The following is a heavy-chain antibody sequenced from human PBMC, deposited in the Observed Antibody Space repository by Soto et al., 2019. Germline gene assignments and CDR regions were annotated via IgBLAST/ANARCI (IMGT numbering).Heavy chain of an antibody. CDR2: IYYSGST. Sequence: LSLTCTVSGGSITSSSYYWGWIRQPPGKGLEWIGSIYYSGSTYYNPSLRSRVTISVDTSKNQFSLKLSSVTAADTAVYYCATQEVGGTYVYTFDPWGQGTLVTVSS. D-gene: IGHD1-26*01. J-gene: IGHJ5*02. CDR3: ATQEVGGTYVYTFDP. V-gene: IGHV4-39*01. CDR1: GGSITSSSYY.